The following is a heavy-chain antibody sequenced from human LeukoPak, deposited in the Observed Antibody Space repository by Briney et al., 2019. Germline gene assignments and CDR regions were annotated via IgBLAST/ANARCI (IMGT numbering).Heavy chain of an antibody. CDR1: EFTINDAW. Sequence: PGGSLRLSCAASEFTINDAWRSWLRQASGKGLEWVGRIKSKTDGGTTEYAAPVKGRFTISRDDSKNTLYLQMNSLKTEDTAMYYCSSWGSTPGVSSDDYWGQGTLVTVSS. J-gene: IGHJ4*02. CDR3: SSWGSTPGVSSDDY. V-gene: IGHV3-15*01. CDR2: IKSKTDGGTT. D-gene: IGHD6-6*01.